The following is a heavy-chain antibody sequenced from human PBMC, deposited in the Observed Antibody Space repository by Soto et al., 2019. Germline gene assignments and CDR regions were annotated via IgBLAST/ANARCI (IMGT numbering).Heavy chain of an antibody. Sequence: EVQLVESGGGLVQPGGSLRLSCVASGFTFPNYWVSWVRQAPGKGLEWVAKIRPDGGKIYYAASVKGRFTISRDNVKNSLYLQMDSLRAEDTAVYYCASGTIPMIRGVYDSWGQGTLVTVSS. V-gene: IGHV3-7*01. CDR3: ASGTIPMIRGVYDS. CDR1: GFTFPNYW. CDR2: IRPDGGKI. D-gene: IGHD3-10*01. J-gene: IGHJ4*02.